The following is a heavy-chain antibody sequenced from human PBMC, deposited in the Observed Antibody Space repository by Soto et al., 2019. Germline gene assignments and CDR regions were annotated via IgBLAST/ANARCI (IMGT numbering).Heavy chain of an antibody. CDR1: GFTFSSYS. CDR2: ISSSSSTI. J-gene: IGHJ4*02. V-gene: IGHV3-48*01. CDR3: ARANYYGSPGDFDY. Sequence: EVQLVESGGGVVQPGGSLRLSCAASGFTFSSYSMNWVRQAPGKGLEWVSYISSSSSTIYYAGSVKGRFTVSRDNAKNSLYLQMNSLRAEDTAVYYCARANYYGSPGDFDYWGQGTLVTVSS. D-gene: IGHD3-10*01.